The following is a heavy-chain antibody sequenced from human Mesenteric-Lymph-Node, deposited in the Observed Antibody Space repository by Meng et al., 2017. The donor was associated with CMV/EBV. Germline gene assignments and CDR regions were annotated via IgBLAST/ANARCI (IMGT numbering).Heavy chain of an antibody. D-gene: IGHD1-26*01. CDR1: GFPFSNYW. V-gene: IGHV3-33*08. J-gene: IGHJ6*02. Sequence: GESLKISCAASGFPFSNYWVSWVRQAPGKGLEWVAVIWHDGSTKYYADSVKGRFTISRDNSKNMLYLQMNSLRAEDTAVYYCAKWKREIDYYWYGMDVWGQGTTVTVSS. CDR3: AKWKREIDYYWYGMDV. CDR2: IWHDGSTK.